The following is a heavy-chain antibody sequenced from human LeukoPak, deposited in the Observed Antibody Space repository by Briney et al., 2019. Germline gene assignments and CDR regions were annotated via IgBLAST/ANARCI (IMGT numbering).Heavy chain of an antibody. V-gene: IGHV3-48*03. CDR1: GFTFSSYE. CDR3: ARSGRGYDDAFDI. Sequence: GGSLRLSCAASGFTFSSYEMNWVRQAPGKGLEWVSYISSSGSTIYYADSVKGRFTISRDNAKNSLDLQMNSLRAEDTAVYYCARSGRGYDDAFDIWGQGTMVTVSS. J-gene: IGHJ3*02. D-gene: IGHD5-12*01. CDR2: ISSSGSTI.